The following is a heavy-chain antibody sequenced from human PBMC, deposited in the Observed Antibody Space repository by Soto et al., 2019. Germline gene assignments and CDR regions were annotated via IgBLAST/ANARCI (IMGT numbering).Heavy chain of an antibody. J-gene: IGHJ6*02. CDR3: ARGYYYGSGRPTPGGMDV. D-gene: IGHD3-10*01. Sequence: QVHLVQSGAEVKKPGASVKVSCKASGYTFTNYDINWVRQAPGQGLEWMGWISTYTGNTNYAQKRQGRVTMTTDTSTSTAYMDLRSLRSDATAVYYCARGYYYGSGRPTPGGMDVWGQGTTVTVSS. CDR1: GYTFTNYD. V-gene: IGHV1-18*01. CDR2: ISTYTGNT.